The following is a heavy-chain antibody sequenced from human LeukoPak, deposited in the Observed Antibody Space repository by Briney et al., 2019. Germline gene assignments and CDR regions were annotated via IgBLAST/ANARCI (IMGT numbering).Heavy chain of an antibody. J-gene: IGHJ5*02. CDR2: IYYSGST. V-gene: IGHV4-39*01. Sequence: SETLSLTCTVSGGSISSSSYYWGWIRQPPGKGLEWIWRIYYSGSTYYNPSLKSRVNISVDTSKNQFSLKLSSVTAADTAVYYCARRLAAAAERRFDPWGQGTLVTVSS. CDR3: ARRLAAAAERRFDP. D-gene: IGHD6-13*01. CDR1: GGSISSSSYY.